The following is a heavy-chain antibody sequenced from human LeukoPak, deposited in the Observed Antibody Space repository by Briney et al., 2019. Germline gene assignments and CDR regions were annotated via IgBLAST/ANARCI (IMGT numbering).Heavy chain of an antibody. CDR1: GGSISSGDYF. J-gene: IGHJ4*02. V-gene: IGHV4-30-4*01. Sequence: TSQTLSLTCTVSGGSISSGDYFWSWIRQPPGKGREWIGYIYYTGSTYYNPSLKSRVTISVDTSKNQFSLKLSSVTAADTAVYYCARYTSGQYYFDYWGQGTLVTVSS. CDR3: ARYTSGQYYFDY. CDR2: IYYTGST. D-gene: IGHD6-19*01.